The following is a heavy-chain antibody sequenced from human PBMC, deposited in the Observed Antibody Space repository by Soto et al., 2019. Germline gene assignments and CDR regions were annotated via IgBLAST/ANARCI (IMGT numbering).Heavy chain of an antibody. CDR2: VFDSGST. Sequence: PSETLSLTCTVSGGSISSYYWTWIRQPPGKGLEWIGFVFDSGSTNYNPSLKNRVTISVDTSKNQFSLKLASVTAADTAVYYCAGATSPSYFDYWGQETLVTVSS. CDR1: GGSISSYY. J-gene: IGHJ4*02. CDR3: AGATSPSYFDY. D-gene: IGHD2-2*01. V-gene: IGHV4-59*12.